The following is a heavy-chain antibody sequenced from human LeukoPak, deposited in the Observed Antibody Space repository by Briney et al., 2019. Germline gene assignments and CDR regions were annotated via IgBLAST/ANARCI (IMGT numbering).Heavy chain of an antibody. Sequence: PGGSLRLSCGASGFTFSSYAMSWVRQAPGKGQEWVSAISGSGGSTYYADSVKGRFTISRDNSKNTLYLQMNSLRAEDTAVYYCAKDIGYYYDSSFDHWGQGTLVTVYS. D-gene: IGHD3-22*01. CDR2: ISGSGGST. V-gene: IGHV3-23*01. CDR1: GFTFSSYA. J-gene: IGHJ4*02. CDR3: AKDIGYYYDSSFDH.